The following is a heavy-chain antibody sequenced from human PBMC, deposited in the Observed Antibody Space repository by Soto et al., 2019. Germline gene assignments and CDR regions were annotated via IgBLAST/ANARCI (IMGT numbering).Heavy chain of an antibody. J-gene: IGHJ4*02. V-gene: IGHV3-30-3*01. CDR3: ARGPFYCIRTSCPHNIDY. CDR1: GFTFSSYA. CDR2: ISYDGSNK. D-gene: IGHD2-2*01. Sequence: PGGSLRLSCAASGFTFSSYAMHWVRQAPGKGLEWVAVISYDGSNKNYADSVKGRFTISRDNSKNTLYLQMNSLRAEDTAVYYCARGPFYCIRTSCPHNIDYPGQGTLVTVPS.